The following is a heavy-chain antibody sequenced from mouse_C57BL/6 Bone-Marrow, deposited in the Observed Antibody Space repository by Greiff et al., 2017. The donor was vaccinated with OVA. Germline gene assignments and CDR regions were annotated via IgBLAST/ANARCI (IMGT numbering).Heavy chain of an antibody. J-gene: IGHJ1*03. V-gene: IGHV10-1*01. CDR3: VRHEVYWYFDF. CDR2: IRSKSNNYAT. Sequence: EVQRVESGGGLVQPPGSLKLSCAASGFSFNTYAMNWVRQAPGKGLEWVARIRSKSNNYATYYADSLKDRFTISRDDSESMLYLQMNNLKTEDTAIYCCVRHEVYWYFDFWGTGTTVTVSA. CDR1: GFSFNTYA.